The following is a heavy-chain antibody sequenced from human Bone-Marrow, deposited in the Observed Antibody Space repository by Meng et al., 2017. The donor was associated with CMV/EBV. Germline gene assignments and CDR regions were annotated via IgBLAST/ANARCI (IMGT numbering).Heavy chain of an antibody. J-gene: IGHJ4*02. CDR1: GYTFTSYD. CDR2: MNPNSGNT. Sequence: ASVKVSCKASGYTFTSYDINWVRQATGQGLEWMGWMNPNSGNTGYAQKFQGRVTITRNTSISTAYMELNSLRAEDTAVYYCARVAYCGGDCYYYFDSWGQGTLVTVSS. D-gene: IGHD2-21*01. CDR3: ARVAYCGGDCYYYFDS. V-gene: IGHV1-8*03.